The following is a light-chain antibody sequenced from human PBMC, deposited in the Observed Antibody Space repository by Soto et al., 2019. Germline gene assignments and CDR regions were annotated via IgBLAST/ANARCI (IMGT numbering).Light chain of an antibody. V-gene: IGKV1-5*03. CDR1: QTTSSW. CDR2: KAS. J-gene: IGKJ1*01. CDR3: QHYNSYSEA. Sequence: DIQMTQSPSTLSGSVGDRVTITCRASQTTSSWLAWYRQKPGKAPKLLIYKASTLKSGVPSRFSGSGSGTEFTLTISSLQPDDFSTYYCQHYNSYSEAFGQGTKVEL.